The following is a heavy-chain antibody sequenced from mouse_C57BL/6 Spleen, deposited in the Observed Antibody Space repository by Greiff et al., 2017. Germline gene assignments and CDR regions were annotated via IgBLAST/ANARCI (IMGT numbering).Heavy chain of an antibody. CDR3: ARMTVVAHWYFDV. V-gene: IGHV5-15*01. CDR2: ISNLAYSI. D-gene: IGHD1-1*01. J-gene: IGHJ1*03. CDR1: GFTFSDYG. Sequence: EVQRVESGGGLVQPGGSLKLSCAASGFTFSDYGMAWVRQAPRKGPEWVAFISNLAYSIYYADTVTGRFTISRENAKNTLYLEMSSLRSEDTAMYYCARMTVVAHWYFDVGGTGTTVTVSS.